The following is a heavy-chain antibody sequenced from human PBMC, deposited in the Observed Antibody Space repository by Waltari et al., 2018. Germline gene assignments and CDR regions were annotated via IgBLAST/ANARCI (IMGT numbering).Heavy chain of an antibody. CDR2: INSDGSST. CDR3: ARASYGDYVDEYYFDY. Sequence: EVQLVESGGGLVQPGGSLRLSCAASGFTFSSYWMHWVRQAPGKGLVWVSRINSDGSSTSYADSVKGRFTISRDNAKNTLYLQMNSLRAEDTAVYYCARASYGDYVDEYYFDYWGQGTLVTVSS. J-gene: IGHJ4*02. D-gene: IGHD4-17*01. V-gene: IGHV3-74*01. CDR1: GFTFSSYW.